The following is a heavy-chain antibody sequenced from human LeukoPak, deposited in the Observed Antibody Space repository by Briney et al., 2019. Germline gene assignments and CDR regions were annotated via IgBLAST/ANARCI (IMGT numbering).Heavy chain of an antibody. Sequence: PGGSLRLSCAASGFTFSSYWMSWVRQAPGKGLEWVANIKQDGSEKYYVDSVKGRFTISRDNAKNSLYLQMNSLRAEDTAVYYCARDGPVPHYYDSSGSIDYWGQGTLVTVSS. D-gene: IGHD3-22*01. CDR3: ARDGPVPHYYDSSGSIDY. V-gene: IGHV3-7*01. CDR2: IKQDGSEK. J-gene: IGHJ4*02. CDR1: GFTFSSYW.